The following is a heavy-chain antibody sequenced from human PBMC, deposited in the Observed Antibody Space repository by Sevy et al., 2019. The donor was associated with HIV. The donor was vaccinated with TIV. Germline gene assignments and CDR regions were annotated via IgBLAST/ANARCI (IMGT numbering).Heavy chain of an antibody. V-gene: IGHV3-23*01. CDR1: GFSFSSYA. Sequence: GGSLRLSCAASGFSFSSYAMSWVRLTPGKGLEWVSAISGSGGSTYYADSAKGRFTISRDNSKNTLYLQMNSLRAEDTAVYYCVKGGFTMVRGVFDYWGQGTLVTVSS. D-gene: IGHD3-10*01. CDR2: ISGSGGST. J-gene: IGHJ4*02. CDR3: VKGGFTMVRGVFDY.